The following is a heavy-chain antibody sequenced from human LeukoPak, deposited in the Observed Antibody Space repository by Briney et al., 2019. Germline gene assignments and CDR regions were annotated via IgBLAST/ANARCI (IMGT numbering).Heavy chain of an antibody. CDR1: GASISSGDYY. D-gene: IGHD3-10*01. CDR3: ASGHTESTSCGMGV. CDR2: IYYSVTT. J-gene: IGHJ6*02. Sequence: SETLSLTCTVSGASISSGDYYWNWIRQSPGKGLEWTGYIYYSVTTYYNPSLKTRVTISVDTSKNQSSLNLKSVTAADRAVYYCASGHTESTSCGMGVWGQGTAVAVSS. V-gene: IGHV4-30-4*01.